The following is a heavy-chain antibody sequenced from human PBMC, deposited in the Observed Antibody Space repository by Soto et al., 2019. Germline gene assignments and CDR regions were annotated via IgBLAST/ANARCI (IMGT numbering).Heavy chain of an antibody. J-gene: IGHJ4*02. CDR1: GGSFSGYY. CDR2: INHSGST. Sequence: SETLSLTCAVYGGSFSGYYWSWIRQPPGKGLEWIGEINHSGSTNYNPSLKSRVTISVDTSKNQFSLKLSSVTAADTAVYYCARVTMVRGVTQYYFDYWGQGTLVTVSS. V-gene: IGHV4-34*01. D-gene: IGHD3-10*01. CDR3: ARVTMVRGVTQYYFDY.